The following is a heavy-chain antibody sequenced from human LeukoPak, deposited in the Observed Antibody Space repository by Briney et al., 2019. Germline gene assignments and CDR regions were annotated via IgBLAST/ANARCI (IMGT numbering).Heavy chain of an antibody. V-gene: IGHV3-23*01. Sequence: GGSLRLSCAASGFTFSSYAMSWVRPARGKGLEWVSAISGSGGSTYYADSVKGRFTISRDNSKNTLYLQMNSLRAEDMAVYYCAKIGDDFGDYFDYWGQGTLVTVSS. J-gene: IGHJ4*02. D-gene: IGHD4-17*01. CDR2: ISGSGGST. CDR1: GFTFSSYA. CDR3: AKIGDDFGDYFDY.